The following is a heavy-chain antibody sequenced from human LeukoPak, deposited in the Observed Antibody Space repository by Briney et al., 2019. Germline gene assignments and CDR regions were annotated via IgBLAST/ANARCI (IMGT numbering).Heavy chain of an antibody. CDR2: IYYSGST. CDR3: ARRRLGHCSGGSCFYAFDI. CDR1: GGSISSYY. Sequence: SETLSLTCTVSGGSISSYYRSWIWQPPGKGLEGSGCIYYSGSTNYNPSLKSRVTISVDTSKNQFSLKLSSVTAADTAVYYCARRRLGHCSGGSCFYAFDIWGQGTMVTVSS. J-gene: IGHJ3*02. V-gene: IGHV4-59*08. D-gene: IGHD2-15*01.